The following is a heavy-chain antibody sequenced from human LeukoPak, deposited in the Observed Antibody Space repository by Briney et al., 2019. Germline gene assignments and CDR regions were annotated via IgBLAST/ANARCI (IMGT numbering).Heavy chain of an antibody. CDR3: ASTVVVTAIPDY. Sequence: ASVKVSCKASGGTFSSYAISWVRQAPGQGLEWMGRIIPILGTANYAQKFQGRVTITADKSSTAYMELSSLRSEDTAVYYCASTVVVTAIPDYWGQGTLVTVSS. J-gene: IGHJ4*02. CDR1: GGTFSSYA. CDR2: IIPILGTA. V-gene: IGHV1-69*04. D-gene: IGHD2-21*02.